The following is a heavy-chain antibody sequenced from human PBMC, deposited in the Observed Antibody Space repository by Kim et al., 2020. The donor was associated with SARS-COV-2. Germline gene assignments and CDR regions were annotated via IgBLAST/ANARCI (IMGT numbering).Heavy chain of an antibody. Sequence: ASVKVSCKASGYTFTGYYMHWVRQAPGQGLEWMGWINPNSGGTNYAQKFQGWVTMTRDTSISTAYMELSRLRSDDTAVYYCARGPQYNWNDGDTVYYYYYGMDVWGQGTTVTVSS. CDR1: GYTFTGYY. V-gene: IGHV1-2*04. J-gene: IGHJ6*02. D-gene: IGHD1-1*01. CDR2: INPNSGGT. CDR3: ARGPQYNWNDGDTVYYYYYGMDV.